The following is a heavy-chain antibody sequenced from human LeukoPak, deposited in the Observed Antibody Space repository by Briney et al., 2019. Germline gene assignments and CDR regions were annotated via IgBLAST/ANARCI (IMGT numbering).Heavy chain of an antibody. J-gene: IGHJ4*02. Sequence: SETLSLTCTVSGGSISSYYWSWIRQPPGKGLEWIGYIYYSGSTNYNPSLKSRVTISVDTSKNQFSLKLSSVTAADTAVYYCARSPHYYDSTFDYWGQGTLVTVPS. D-gene: IGHD3-22*01. CDR2: IYYSGST. CDR3: ARSPHYYDSTFDY. V-gene: IGHV4-59*08. CDR1: GGSISSYY.